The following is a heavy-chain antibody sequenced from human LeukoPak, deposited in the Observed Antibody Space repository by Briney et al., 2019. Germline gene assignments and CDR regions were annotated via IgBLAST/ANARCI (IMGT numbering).Heavy chain of an antibody. Sequence: PERSLRLSCAASGFTFSSYAMSWVRQAPGKGLEWVSAISGSGGSTYYADSVKGRFTISRDNSKNTLYLQMNSLRAEDTAVYYCAKDPEVLWFGGFRLWFDPWGQGTLVTVSS. CDR3: AKDPEVLWFGGFRLWFDP. CDR2: ISGSGGST. D-gene: IGHD3-10*01. CDR1: GFTFSSYA. J-gene: IGHJ5*02. V-gene: IGHV3-23*01.